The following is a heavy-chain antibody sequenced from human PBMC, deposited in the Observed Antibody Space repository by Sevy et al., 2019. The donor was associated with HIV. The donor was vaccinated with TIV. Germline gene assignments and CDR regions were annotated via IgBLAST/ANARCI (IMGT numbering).Heavy chain of an antibody. Sequence: GGSLRLSCAASGFTFSSYAMSWVRQAPGKGLEWVSAISGSGGSTYYADSVKDRFTISRDNSKNTLYLQMNSLRAEDTAVYYCAKVDSSSWYGLDYWGQGTLVTVSS. J-gene: IGHJ4*02. CDR1: GFTFSSYA. CDR3: AKVDSSSWYGLDY. CDR2: ISGSGGST. D-gene: IGHD6-13*01. V-gene: IGHV3-23*01.